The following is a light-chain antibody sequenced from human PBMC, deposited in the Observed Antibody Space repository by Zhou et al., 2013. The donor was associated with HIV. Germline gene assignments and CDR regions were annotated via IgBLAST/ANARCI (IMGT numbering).Light chain of an antibody. J-gene: IGKJ5*01. V-gene: IGKV3-20*01. CDR2: GAS. Sequence: EIVLTQSPGTLSLSPGERATLSCRASQSVSSNYLAWYQQRPGQAPRRLIYGASNRATGIPDRFSGDGSGTDFTLTISRLEPEDFAVYYCQQYGGSPPITFGQGHDWEIK. CDR1: QSVSSNY. CDR3: QQYGGSPPIT.